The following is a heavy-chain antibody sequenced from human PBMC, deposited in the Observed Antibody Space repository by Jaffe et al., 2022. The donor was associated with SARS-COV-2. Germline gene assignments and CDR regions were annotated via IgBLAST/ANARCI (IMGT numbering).Heavy chain of an antibody. CDR1: GFTFDDYA. V-gene: IGHV3-9*01. CDR3: AKDSGFYGARTYSYYMDV. CDR2: INWNSGTT. D-gene: IGHD3-10*01. Sequence: EMQLVESGGGLVQPGRSLRLSCVASGFTFDDYAMYWVRQAPGKGLEWVSQINWNSGTTGYADSVKGRFTISRDNAKNSLHLQMDSLRAEDTALYYCAKDSGFYGARTYSYYMDVWGRGTTVTVS. J-gene: IGHJ6*03.